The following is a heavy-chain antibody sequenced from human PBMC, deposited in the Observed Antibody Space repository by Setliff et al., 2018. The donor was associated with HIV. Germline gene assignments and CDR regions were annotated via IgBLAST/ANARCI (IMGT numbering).Heavy chain of an antibody. CDR3: ARGEAVAGRNWFDP. CDR1: GYTFTSYA. V-gene: IGHV7-4-1*02. Sequence: ASVKVSCKASGYTFTSYAMNWVRQAPGQGLEWMGWINTNTRNPTYAQGFTGRFVFSLDTSVSTAYLQISSLKAEDTAVYYCARGEAVAGRNWFDPWGQGTLVTSPQ. CDR2: INTNTRNP. D-gene: IGHD6-19*01. J-gene: IGHJ5*02.